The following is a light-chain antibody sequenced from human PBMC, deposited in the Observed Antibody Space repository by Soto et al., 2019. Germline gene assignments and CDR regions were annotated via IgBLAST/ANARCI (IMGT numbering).Light chain of an antibody. J-gene: IGKJ2*01. CDR1: HNIGSW. Sequence: DIQMTQSPSTLSASVGDRVTITCRASHNIGSWLAWYQQKPGKAPNLLIYGASSLESGVPSRFRGSGFGTEFTLTISSLQPDAFATYHCQQYDSYPYTVGQGTKVDSK. V-gene: IGKV1-5*01. CDR2: GAS. CDR3: QQYDSYPYT.